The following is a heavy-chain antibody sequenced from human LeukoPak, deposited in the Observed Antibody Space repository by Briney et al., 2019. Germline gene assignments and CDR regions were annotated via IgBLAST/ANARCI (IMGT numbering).Heavy chain of an antibody. CDR2: IKQDGSEK. CDR3: ARDLYSSSQRSY. Sequence: GGSLRLSCAASGFTFSSYWTSWVRQAPGKGLEWVANIKQDGSEKHYVDSVKGRFTISRDNAKNSLYLQMNSLRAEDTAVYYCARDLYSSSQRSYWGQGTLVTVSS. V-gene: IGHV3-7*01. CDR1: GFTFSSYW. D-gene: IGHD6-13*01. J-gene: IGHJ4*02.